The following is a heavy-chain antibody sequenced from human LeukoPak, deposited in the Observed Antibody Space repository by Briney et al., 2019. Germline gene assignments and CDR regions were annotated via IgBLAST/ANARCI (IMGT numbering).Heavy chain of an antibody. D-gene: IGHD1-26*01. J-gene: IGHJ4*02. CDR3: ARDLIVGTTIRYYFDY. Sequence: PGGSLRLSCAASGFTFSSYSMNWVRQAPGKGLEWVSYISSSSSTIYYADSVKGRFTISRDNAKNSLYLQMNSLRAEDTAVYYCARDLIVGTTIRYYFDYWGQGTLVTVSS. V-gene: IGHV3-48*01. CDR2: ISSSSSTI. CDR1: GFTFSSYS.